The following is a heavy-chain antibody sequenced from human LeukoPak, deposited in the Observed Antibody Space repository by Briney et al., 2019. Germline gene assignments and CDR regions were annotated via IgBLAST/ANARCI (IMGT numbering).Heavy chain of an antibody. CDR2: ISSSSSYI. CDR3: ARGTMFPYYFDY. D-gene: IGHD3-10*02. CDR1: GFTFSSYS. Sequence: PGGSLRLSCGVSGFTFSSYSMCWVRQAPGKGLEWVSFISSSSSYIYYADSVKGRFTISRGNAKNSLYLQMNSLRAEDTAVYYCARGTMFPYYFDYWGQGTLVTVSS. V-gene: IGHV3-21*01. J-gene: IGHJ4*02.